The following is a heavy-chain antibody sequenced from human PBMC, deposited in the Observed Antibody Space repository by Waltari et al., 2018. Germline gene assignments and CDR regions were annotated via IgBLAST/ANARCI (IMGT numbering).Heavy chain of an antibody. V-gene: IGHV1-69*13. CDR3: AXAXRXVVYAXFXX. CDR2: IIPIXXXA. D-gene: IGHD2-8*02. Sequence: VXLXQSXXXVKKXXXSVKVSCXASGGTFXSYAISXVRQAPGQGLEWMGGIIPIXXXANYAQKXQGXXTXXAXXXTSTAYXELSSLRSEXTAVYYCAXAXRXVVYAXFXXWGXGTXVXXX. J-gene: IGHJ4*02. CDR1: GGTFXSYA.